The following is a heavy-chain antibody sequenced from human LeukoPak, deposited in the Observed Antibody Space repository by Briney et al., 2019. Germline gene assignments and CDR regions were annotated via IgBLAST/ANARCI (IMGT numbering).Heavy chain of an antibody. CDR1: GFTFSSYS. V-gene: IGHV3-48*01. J-gene: IGHJ4*02. Sequence: GGSLRLSCAASGFTFSSYSMNWVRQAPGKGLEWVSYISSSSTIYYADSVKGRFTISRDNAKNSLYLQMNSLRAEDTAVYYCARDRGYDRPIDYWGQGTLVTVSS. CDR2: ISSSSTI. CDR3: ARDRGYDRPIDY. D-gene: IGHD6-13*01.